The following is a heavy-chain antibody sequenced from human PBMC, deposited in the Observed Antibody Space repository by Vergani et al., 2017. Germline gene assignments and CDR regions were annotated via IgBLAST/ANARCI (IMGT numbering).Heavy chain of an antibody. V-gene: IGHV1-2*02. CDR3: AREDRGHDY. CDR1: GYTFTGYY. J-gene: IGHJ4*02. CDR2: INPNSGGT. Sequence: QVQLVQSGAEVKKPGASVKVSCKASGYTFTGYYMNWVRQAPGQGLEWMGWINPNSGGTNYAQKFQGRVTMTADESTSTAYMELSSLRSEDTAVYYCAREDRGHDYWGQGTLVTVSS. D-gene: IGHD1-14*01.